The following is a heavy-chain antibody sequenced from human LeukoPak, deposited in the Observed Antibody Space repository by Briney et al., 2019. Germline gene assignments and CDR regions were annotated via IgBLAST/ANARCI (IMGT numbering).Heavy chain of an antibody. CDR3: AKDKLELAYFDY. J-gene: IGHJ4*02. CDR2: ISYDGSNK. V-gene: IGHV3-30*18. Sequence: GGSLRLSCAASGFTFSSYGMHWVRQAPGKGLEWVAVISYDGSNKYYADSVKGRFTISRDNSKNTLYLQMNSLRAEDTAVYYCAKDKLELAYFDYWGQGTLVTVSS. CDR1: GFTFSSYG. D-gene: IGHD1-7*01.